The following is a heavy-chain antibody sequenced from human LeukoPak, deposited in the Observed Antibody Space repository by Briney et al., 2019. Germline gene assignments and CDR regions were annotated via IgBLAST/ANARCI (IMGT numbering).Heavy chain of an antibody. J-gene: IGHJ6*03. D-gene: IGHD2-2*01. V-gene: IGHV1-8*03. CDR1: GYTFTGYY. CDR2: MNPNSGNT. Sequence: ASVKVSCKASGYTFTGYYMHWVRQATGQGLEWMGWMNPNSGNTGYAQKFQGRVTITRNTSISTAYMELSSLRSEDTAVYYCARATQLASNYYYYYYMDVWGKGTTVTVSS. CDR3: ARATQLASNYYYYYYMDV.